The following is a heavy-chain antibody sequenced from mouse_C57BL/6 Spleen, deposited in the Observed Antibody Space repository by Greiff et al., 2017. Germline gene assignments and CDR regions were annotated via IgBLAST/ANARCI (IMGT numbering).Heavy chain of an antibody. D-gene: IGHD2-5*01. Sequence: QVQLQQPGAELVRPGSSVKLSCKASGYTFTSYWMHWVKQRPIQGLEWIGNIDPSDSETHYNQKFKDKATLTVDKSSSTAYMQLSSLTSEDSAVYYCARGYSNYEFAYWGQGTLVTVSA. V-gene: IGHV1-52*01. CDR1: GYTFTSYW. CDR2: IDPSDSET. J-gene: IGHJ3*01. CDR3: ARGYSNYEFAY.